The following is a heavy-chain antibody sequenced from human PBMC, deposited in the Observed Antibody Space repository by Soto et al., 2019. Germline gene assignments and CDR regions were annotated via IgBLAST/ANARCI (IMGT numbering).Heavy chain of an antibody. J-gene: IGHJ3*02. Sequence: QVQLQESGPGLVKPSETLSLTCTVSGGSISSYYWSWIRQPPGKGLEWITYIYYSGSTNYNPSLKSRVTISVDTSKNQCSLKLSSVTAADTAVYYCAKRYSGYDDAFDIWGQGTTVTVSS. CDR1: GGSISSYY. CDR3: AKRYSGYDDAFDI. CDR2: IYYSGST. D-gene: IGHD5-12*01. V-gene: IGHV4-59*08.